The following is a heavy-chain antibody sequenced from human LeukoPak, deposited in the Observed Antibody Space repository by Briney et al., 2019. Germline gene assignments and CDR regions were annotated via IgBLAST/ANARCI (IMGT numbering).Heavy chain of an antibody. J-gene: IGHJ4*02. CDR1: GFTFSSYE. CDR3: ARGGEDIVLMVYAPLDY. V-gene: IGHV3-48*03. CDR2: ISSSGSTI. D-gene: IGHD2-8*01. Sequence: GGSLRLSCAASGFTFSSYEMNWVRQAPGKGLEWVSYISSSGSTIYYADSVKGRFTISRDNAKNSLYLQMNSLRAEDTAVYYCARGGEDIVLMVYAPLDYWGQGTLVTVSS.